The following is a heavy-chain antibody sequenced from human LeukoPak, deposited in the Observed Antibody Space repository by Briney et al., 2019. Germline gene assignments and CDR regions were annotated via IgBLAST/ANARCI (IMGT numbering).Heavy chain of an antibody. V-gene: IGHV1-69*13. CDR3: ARVDGYNWGWGAFDI. CDR2: IIPIFGTA. CDR1: GYTFTSYA. D-gene: IGHD5-24*01. Sequence: ASVKVSCKASGYTFTSYAISWVRQAPGQGLEWMGGIIPIFGTANYAQKFQGRVTITADESTSTAYMELSSLRSEDTAVYYCARVDGYNWGWGAFDIWGQGTMVTVSS. J-gene: IGHJ3*02.